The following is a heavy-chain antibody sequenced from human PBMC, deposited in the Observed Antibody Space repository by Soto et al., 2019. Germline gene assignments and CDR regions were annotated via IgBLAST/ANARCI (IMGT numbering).Heavy chain of an antibody. CDR1: GYTFTSYG. J-gene: IGHJ6*02. CDR2: ISPYNGNT. D-gene: IGHD3-3*01. CDR3: AISPLDSIYYYGMDV. V-gene: IGHV1-18*01. Sequence: QVQLVQSGAEVKKPGASVKVSCKASGYTFTSYGISWVRQAPGQGLEWMGWISPYNGNTNYAQKLQGRVTMTTDTSTSTAYLELRSLRSDDTAVYYCAISPLDSIYYYGMDVWGQGTTVTVSS.